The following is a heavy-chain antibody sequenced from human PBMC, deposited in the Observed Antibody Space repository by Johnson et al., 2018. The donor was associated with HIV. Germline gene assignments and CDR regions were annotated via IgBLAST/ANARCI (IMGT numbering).Heavy chain of an antibody. V-gene: IGHV3-33*01. D-gene: IGHD2-8*01. Sequence: QMQLVESGGGVVQPGKSLRLSCVASGFTFSSYGMHWVRQAPGRGLEWVAVIWYDGTNKYYADSVKGRFNISRDNSNSTLYLQMNSLRGEDTAMYYCARVGEYCSNGLCTNVFDMWGQGTMVTVSS. J-gene: IGHJ3*02. CDR1: GFTFSSYG. CDR2: IWYDGTNK. CDR3: ARVGEYCSNGLCTNVFDM.